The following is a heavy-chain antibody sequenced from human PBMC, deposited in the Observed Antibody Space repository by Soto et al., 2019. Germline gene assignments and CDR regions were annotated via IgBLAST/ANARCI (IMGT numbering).Heavy chain of an antibody. Sequence: PSETLSLTCTVSGGSISSSSYYWGWIRQPPGKGLEWIGSIYYSGSTYYNPSLKSRVTISVDTSKNQFSLKLSSVTAADTAVYYCATLLTGTTLIYYYYGMDVWGQGTTVTVSS. CDR1: GGSISSSSYY. CDR3: ATLLTGTTLIYYYYGMDV. V-gene: IGHV4-39*01. CDR2: IYYSGST. D-gene: IGHD1-7*01. J-gene: IGHJ6*02.